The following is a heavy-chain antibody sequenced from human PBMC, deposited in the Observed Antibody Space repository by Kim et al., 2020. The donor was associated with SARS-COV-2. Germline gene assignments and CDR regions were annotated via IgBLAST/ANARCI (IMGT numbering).Heavy chain of an antibody. CDR1: GYTFTSYA. CDR3: ASDVDVWFGEYHIT. Sequence: ASVKVSCKASGYTFTSYAMNWVRQAPGQGLEWMGWINTNTGNPTYAQGFTGRFVFSLDTSVSTAYLQISSLKAEDTAVYYCASDVDVWFGEYHITWGQGTLVTVSS. V-gene: IGHV7-4-1*02. J-gene: IGHJ5*02. CDR2: INTNTGNP. D-gene: IGHD3-10*01.